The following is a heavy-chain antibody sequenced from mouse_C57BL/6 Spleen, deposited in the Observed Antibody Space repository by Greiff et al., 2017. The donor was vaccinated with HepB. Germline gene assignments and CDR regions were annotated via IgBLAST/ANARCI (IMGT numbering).Heavy chain of an antibody. CDR1: GYTFTSYW. CDR3: ARRDGGFAY. D-gene: IGHD3-3*01. Sequence: VQLQQSGAELVKPGASVKLSCKASGYTFTSYWMQWVKQRPGQGLEWIGEIDPSDSYTNYNQKFKGKATLTVDTSSSTAYMQLSSLTSEDSAVDYCARRDGGFAYWGQGTPVTVSA. J-gene: IGHJ3*01. CDR2: IDPSDSYT. V-gene: IGHV1-50*01.